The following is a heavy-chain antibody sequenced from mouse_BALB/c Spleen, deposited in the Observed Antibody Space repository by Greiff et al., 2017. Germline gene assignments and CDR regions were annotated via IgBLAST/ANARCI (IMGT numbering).Heavy chain of an antibody. CDR1: GYTFTSYW. CDR3: GRGDGNYPYAMDY. V-gene: IGHV1S127*01. Sequence: QVQLQQSGPELVRPGASVKMSCKASGYTFTSYWMHWVKQRPGQGLEWIGMIDPSNSETRLNQKFKDKATLNVDKSSNTAYMQLSSPTSEDSAVYYCGRGDGNYPYAMDYWGQGTSVTVSS. D-gene: IGHD2-1*01. CDR2: IDPSNSET. J-gene: IGHJ4*01.